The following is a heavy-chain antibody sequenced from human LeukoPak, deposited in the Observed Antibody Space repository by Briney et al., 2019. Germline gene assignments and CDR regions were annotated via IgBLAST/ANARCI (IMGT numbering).Heavy chain of an antibody. J-gene: IGHJ4*02. CDR1: GFTFSTYG. CDR2: IWYDGSNK. Sequence: AGGSLRLSCAASGFTFSTYGMHWVRQTPGKGLEWVAVIWYDGSNKYYADSVRGRFTISRDTSKNTLYLQINSLRVEDTAVYYCARDSPGGYLDYWGQGTLVTVAS. V-gene: IGHV3-33*01. D-gene: IGHD3-10*01. CDR3: ARDSPGGYLDY.